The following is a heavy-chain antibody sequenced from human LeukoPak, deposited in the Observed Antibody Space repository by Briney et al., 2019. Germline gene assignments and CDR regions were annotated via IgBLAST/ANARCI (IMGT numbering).Heavy chain of an antibody. V-gene: IGHV3-21*01. CDR2: ISRSGTHV. D-gene: IGHD3-3*01. CDR3: ARVEESASFDP. J-gene: IGHJ5*02. Sequence: GGSLRLSCAASGFTFSSYSMNWVRQAPGKGLEWVSSISRSGTHVYYADSLKGRFTISRDNAKNSLYLQMNSLRAEDTAVYYCARVEESASFDPWGQGTLVTVSS. CDR1: GFTFSSYS.